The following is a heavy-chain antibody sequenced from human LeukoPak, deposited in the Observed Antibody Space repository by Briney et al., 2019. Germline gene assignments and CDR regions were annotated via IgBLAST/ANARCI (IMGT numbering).Heavy chain of an antibody. Sequence: GGTLRLSCAASGFTFSSYGMSWVRQAPGKGLVWVSRINSDGSSTIYADSVKGRFTISRDNAKNTLYLQMNSLRAEDTAVYYCARTKSIAVAGLSHDPAYYYYYMDVWGKGTTVTVSS. CDR2: INSDGSST. D-gene: IGHD6-19*01. V-gene: IGHV3-74*01. J-gene: IGHJ6*03. CDR1: GFTFSSYG. CDR3: ARTKSIAVAGLSHDPAYYYYYMDV.